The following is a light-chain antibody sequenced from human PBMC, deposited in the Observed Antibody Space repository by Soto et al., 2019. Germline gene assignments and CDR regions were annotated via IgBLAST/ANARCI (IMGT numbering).Light chain of an antibody. CDR3: QQYGSSPPLS. Sequence: EVVLTQSPGTLPLSPGERATLSCRASQSVDSGYLAWYQQKPGQAPRLLIYGASMATGIPDRFSGSGSGTDFTLTISRLEPEDFAVYYCQQYGSSPPLSFGGGTKVEIK. V-gene: IGKV3-20*01. CDR1: QSVDSGY. J-gene: IGKJ4*01. CDR2: GAS.